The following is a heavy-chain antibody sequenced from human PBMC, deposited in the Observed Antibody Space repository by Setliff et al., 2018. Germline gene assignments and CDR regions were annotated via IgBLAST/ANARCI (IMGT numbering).Heavy chain of an antibody. V-gene: IGHV4-34*01. CDR3: ARSLSSGSYWNSRPFYSDY. CDR1: GESFSGHY. D-gene: IGHD3-10*01. Sequence: KTSETLSLTCAVYGESFSGHYWSWIRQPPGKGLEWIGEINHSGSTNYNPTLKSRVTISVDTSKNQFSLKLSSVAAADTAVYYCARSLSSGSYWNSRPFYSDYWGQGTLVTVSS. CDR2: INHSGST. J-gene: IGHJ4*02.